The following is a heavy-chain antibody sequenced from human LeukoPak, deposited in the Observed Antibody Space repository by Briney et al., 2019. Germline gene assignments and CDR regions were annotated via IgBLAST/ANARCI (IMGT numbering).Heavy chain of an antibody. J-gene: IGHJ6*03. CDR3: ARLRDYYSYYMDV. CDR2: VYYTGST. V-gene: IGHV4-39*01. CDR1: GGSISTSGYF. Sequence: SETLSLTCTVSGGSISTSGYFWGWIRQPPARGLEWIGTVYYTGSTDYNSSLKSRVTISVDTSKNQFSLRLSSVTAADTAVYYWARLRDYYSYYMDVWGKGTTVTVPS.